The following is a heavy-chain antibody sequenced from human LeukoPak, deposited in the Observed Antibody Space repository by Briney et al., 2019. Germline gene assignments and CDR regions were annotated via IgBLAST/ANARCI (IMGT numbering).Heavy chain of an antibody. J-gene: IGHJ4*02. Sequence: GGSLRLSCAASGFTFSSYYMHWVRHVPGKGLVWVSRINGGESSTTYADSVKGRFTISRDNAKNTLYLQMNTLRAEDTAVYYCARVRDCGGGSCFSYLDYWGQGTLVTVSS. V-gene: IGHV3-74*01. CDR1: GFTFSSYY. CDR3: ARVRDCGGGSCFSYLDY. CDR2: INGGESST. D-gene: IGHD2-15*01.